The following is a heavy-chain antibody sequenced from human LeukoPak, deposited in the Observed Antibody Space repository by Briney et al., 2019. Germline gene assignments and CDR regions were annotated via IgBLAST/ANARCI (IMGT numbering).Heavy chain of an antibody. J-gene: IGHJ6*02. V-gene: IGHV3-11*01. CDR2: ITIGVGAT. CDR3: AGGHYEMDV. CDR1: GFTFSDYY. Sequence: GGSLRLSCAASGFTFSDYYMTWIRQSPQKGLEWISHITIGVGATYYADSVKGRFTISRDNAKNSLYLQMNSLRAEDTAVYYCAGGHYEMDVWGQGTTVTVSS.